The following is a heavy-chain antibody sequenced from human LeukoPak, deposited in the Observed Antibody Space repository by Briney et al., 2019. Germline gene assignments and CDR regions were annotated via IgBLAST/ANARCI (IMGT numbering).Heavy chain of an antibody. CDR2: ISSSSSYI. V-gene: IGHV3-21*01. J-gene: IGHJ4*02. CDR1: GFTFSSYS. D-gene: IGHD4-17*01. Sequence: GGSLRLSCAASGFTFSSYSMNWVRQAPGKGLEWVSSISSSSSYIYYADSVKGRFTISRDNAKNSLYLQMNSLRAEDTAVYYCARDLPDYGDYAFDYWGQGTLVTVSS. CDR3: ARDLPDYGDYAFDY.